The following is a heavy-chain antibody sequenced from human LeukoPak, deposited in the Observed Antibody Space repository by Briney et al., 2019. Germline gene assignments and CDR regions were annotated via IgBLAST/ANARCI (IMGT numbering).Heavy chain of an antibody. CDR1: GYTFTGYY. CDR3: AREEVDYGATFAH. CDR2: INPKSGGT. D-gene: IGHD4-17*01. Sequence: GASVKVSCMASGYTFTGYYIHWVRQAPGQGVEWMGWINPKSGGTDFAQKFQGRVTMTRDTSISTAYMELSRLRSDDTAVYYCAREEVDYGATFAHWGQGTLVTVSS. V-gene: IGHV1-2*02. J-gene: IGHJ4*02.